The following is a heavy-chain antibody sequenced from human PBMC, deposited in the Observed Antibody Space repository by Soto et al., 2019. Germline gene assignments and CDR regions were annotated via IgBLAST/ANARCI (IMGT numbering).Heavy chain of an antibody. CDR3: ARDPMVRGVINSWFDP. D-gene: IGHD3-10*01. Sequence: GASVKVSCKASGGTFSSYTISWVRQAPGQGFELMGRIIPILGIANYAQKFQGRVTITADKSTSTAYMVLSSLRSEDTAVYYCARDPMVRGVINSWFDPWGQGTLVTVSS. CDR2: IIPILGIA. CDR1: GGTFSSYT. J-gene: IGHJ5*02. V-gene: IGHV1-69*04.